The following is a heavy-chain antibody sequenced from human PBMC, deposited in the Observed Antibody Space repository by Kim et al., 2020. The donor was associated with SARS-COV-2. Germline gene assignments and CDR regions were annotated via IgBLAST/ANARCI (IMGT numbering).Heavy chain of an antibody. CDR3: TTDLPITMTNY. Sequence: TDYAAPVKGRFTISRDDSKNTLYLQMNSLKTEDTAVYYCTTDLPITMTNYWGQGTLVTVSS. V-gene: IGHV3-15*01. CDR2: T. D-gene: IGHD3-22*01. J-gene: IGHJ4*02.